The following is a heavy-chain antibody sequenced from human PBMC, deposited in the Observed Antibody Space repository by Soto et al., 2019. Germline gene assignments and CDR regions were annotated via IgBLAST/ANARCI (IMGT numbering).Heavy chain of an antibody. J-gene: IGHJ4*01. CDR2: TYYRSKWYY. V-gene: IGHV6-1*01. CDR1: GDSVSSNSAG. CDR3: ARGEKYSGRNFDY. Sequence: QTLSLTCAITGDSVSSNSAGWSWVRQSPSRGLEWLGRTYYRSKWYYEYAVSVRGRITINPDTSKNQYSLQLNSVTPEDTAAYFCARGEKYSGRNFDYWGQGTLVTGSS. D-gene: IGHD1-26*01.